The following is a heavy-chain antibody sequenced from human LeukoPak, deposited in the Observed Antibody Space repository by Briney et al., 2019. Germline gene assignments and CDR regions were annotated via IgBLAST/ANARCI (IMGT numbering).Heavy chain of an antibody. D-gene: IGHD6-13*01. J-gene: IGHJ6*02. V-gene: IGHV3-30*03. Sequence: GGSLRLSCAASGFTFGSYGMHWVRQAPGKGLEWVAVISYDGDYKYYADSVKGRFTVSRDNSKDTLYLQMNSLRAEDTAVYYCARDGIVAAGQYYCYGMDVWGQGTTVTVSS. CDR2: ISYDGDYK. CDR3: ARDGIVAAGQYYCYGMDV. CDR1: GFTFGSYG.